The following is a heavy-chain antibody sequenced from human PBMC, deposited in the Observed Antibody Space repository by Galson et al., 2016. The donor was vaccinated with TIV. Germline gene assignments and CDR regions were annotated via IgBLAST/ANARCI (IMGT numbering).Heavy chain of an antibody. CDR3: ARGTGVRGDCWFLP. V-gene: IGHV6-1*01. CDR2: TYYRSKWYN. Sequence: CAISGDSVPNNVVAWNWIRQSPSRGLEWLGRTYYRSKWYNDYAISVKSRLIINADTSNNQVSLQLNSVTPEDTAVYYCARGTGVRGDCWFLPWGQGNLVTVSS. D-gene: IGHD3/OR15-3a*01. CDR1: GDSVPNNVVA. J-gene: IGHJ5*02.